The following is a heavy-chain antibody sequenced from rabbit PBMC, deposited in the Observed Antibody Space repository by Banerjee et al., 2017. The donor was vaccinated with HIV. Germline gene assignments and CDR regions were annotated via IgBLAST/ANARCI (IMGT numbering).Heavy chain of an antibody. CDR3: ARDLAGVIGWNFDL. CDR1: GFDFSSNA. V-gene: IGHV1S40*01. D-gene: IGHD4-1*01. Sequence: QSLEESGGGLVQPEGSLTLTCKASGFDFSSNAMCWVRQAPGKGLEWIAYIGTASAGSTYYASWAKGRFTVSKTSSTTVTLQMTSLTAADTATYFCARDLAGVIGWNFDLWGPGTLVTVS. CDR2: IGTASAGST. J-gene: IGHJ4*01.